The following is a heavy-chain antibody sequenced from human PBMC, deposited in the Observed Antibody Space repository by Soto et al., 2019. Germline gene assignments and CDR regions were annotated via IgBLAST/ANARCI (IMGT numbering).Heavy chain of an antibody. CDR3: ARNDPKNYYYGMDV. D-gene: IGHD1-1*01. CDR1: GGSISSGGYY. V-gene: IGHV4-31*03. CDR2: IYYSGST. Sequence: QVQLQESGPGLVKPSQTLSLTCTVSGGSISSGGYYWSWIRQHPGNGLEWIGYIYYSGSTYYDPSLKSRVTISVDTSKNQFSLKLSSVTAADTAVYYCARNDPKNYYYGMDVWGQGTTVTVSS. J-gene: IGHJ6*02.